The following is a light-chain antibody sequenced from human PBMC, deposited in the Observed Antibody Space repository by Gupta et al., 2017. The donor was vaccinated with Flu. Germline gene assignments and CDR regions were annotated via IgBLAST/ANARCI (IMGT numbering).Light chain of an antibody. CDR2: GNT. J-gene: IGLJ3*02. CDR3: QSHDSSLSGWV. CDR1: SSNIGAGYN. V-gene: IGLV1-40*01. Sequence: QSALSQPLSASGAPGQRVTITCTGTSSNIGAGYNVHWYQPRPGTAPSLLIYGNTNRPSGVPARFSGSKSGTSASLAITGLQAEDEADYYCQSHDSSLSGWVFGGGTKVTVL.